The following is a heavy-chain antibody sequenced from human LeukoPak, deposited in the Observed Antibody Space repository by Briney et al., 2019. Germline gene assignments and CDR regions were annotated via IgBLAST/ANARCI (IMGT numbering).Heavy chain of an antibody. D-gene: IGHD2-15*01. Sequence: SETLSLTCAVYGGSFSGYYWSWIRQPPGKGLEWIGEINHSGSTNYNPSLKSRVTISVDTSKNQFSLKLSSVTAADTAVYYCARVVVAALQSWFDPWGQGTLVTVSS. V-gene: IGHV4-34*01. CDR2: INHSGST. CDR1: GGSFSGYY. J-gene: IGHJ5*02. CDR3: ARVVVAALQSWFDP.